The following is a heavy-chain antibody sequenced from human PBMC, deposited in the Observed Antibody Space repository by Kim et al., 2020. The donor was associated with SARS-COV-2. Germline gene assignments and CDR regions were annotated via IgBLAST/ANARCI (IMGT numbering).Heavy chain of an antibody. D-gene: IGHD2-8*02. CDR3: ARGWCTGGVCYTGLDY. J-gene: IGHJ4*02. Sequence: KFQSRVTMPRNTSISTAYMELSSLRSEDTAVYYCARGWCTGGVCYTGLDYWGQGTLVTVSS. V-gene: IGHV1-8*01.